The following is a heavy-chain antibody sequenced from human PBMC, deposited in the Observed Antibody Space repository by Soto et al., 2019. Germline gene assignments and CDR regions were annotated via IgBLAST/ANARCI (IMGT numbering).Heavy chain of an antibody. CDR3: VIIPQGSFEVTVDAFDI. V-gene: IGHV3-30*03. D-gene: IGHD3-10*01. Sequence: GGSLRLSCAASGFTFSSYGMHWVRQAPGKGLKWVAVISYDGSNKYYADSVKGRFTISRDNSKNTLYLHMNSLRAEDTAVYFCVIIPQGSFEVTVDAFDIWGQGTMVTVSS. CDR2: ISYDGSNK. J-gene: IGHJ3*02. CDR1: GFTFSSYG.